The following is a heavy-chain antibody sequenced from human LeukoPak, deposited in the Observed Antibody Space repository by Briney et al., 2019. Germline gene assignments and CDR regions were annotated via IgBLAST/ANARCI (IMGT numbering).Heavy chain of an antibody. V-gene: IGHV1-46*01. Sequence: ASVKVSCKASGYTFTCYYMHWVRQAPGQGLEWMGRINPSGVSPSYAQKFQRRVTMPTDTSTSTVYMELSSLRSEDTAVYYCARVSKPYGSGSYPAYYFDYWSQGTLVTVSS. CDR3: ARVSKPYGSGSYPAYYFDY. CDR2: INPSGVSP. J-gene: IGHJ4*02. D-gene: IGHD3-10*01. CDR1: GYTFTCYY.